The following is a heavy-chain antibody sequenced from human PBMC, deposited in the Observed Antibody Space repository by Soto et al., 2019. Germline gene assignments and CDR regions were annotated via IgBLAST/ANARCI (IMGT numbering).Heavy chain of an antibody. CDR2: IIPIFGTA. CDR1: GGTFSSYA. V-gene: IGHV1-69*13. J-gene: IGHJ4*02. CDR3: ARDIDSYGNFDY. D-gene: IGHD5-18*01. Sequence: GASVKVSCKASGGTFSSYAISWVRQAPGQGLEWMGGIIPIFGTANYAQKFQGRVTITADESTSTAYMELSSLRSEETAVYYCARDIDSYGNFDYWGQGTLVTVSS.